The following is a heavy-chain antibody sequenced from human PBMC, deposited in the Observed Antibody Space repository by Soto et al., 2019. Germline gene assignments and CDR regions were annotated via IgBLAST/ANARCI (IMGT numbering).Heavy chain of an antibody. CDR3: ARDYGSGRHWHLTSNWFDP. CDR1: GGSISSYY. Sequence: PSETLSLTCTVSGGSISSYYWSWIRQPPGKGLEWIGYIYYSGSTNYNPSLKSRVTISVDTSKNQFSLKLSSVTAADTAVYYCARDYGSGRHWHLTSNWFDPWGQGTLVTVSS. D-gene: IGHD3-10*01. V-gene: IGHV4-59*01. CDR2: IYYSGST. J-gene: IGHJ5*02.